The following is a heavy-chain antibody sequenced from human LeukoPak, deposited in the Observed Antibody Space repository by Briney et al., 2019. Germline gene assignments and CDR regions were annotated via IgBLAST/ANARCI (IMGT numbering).Heavy chain of an antibody. CDR2: INSDGSST. Sequence: GGSLRLSCAASGFNFSNKWTHWVRQVPGKGLVWVSRINSDGSSTNYADSVKGRFTISRDNAKNTLYLQMNSLRAEDTAVYYCAQVNVVVAYWGQGTLVTVSS. D-gene: IGHD2-15*01. V-gene: IGHV3-74*01. CDR3: AQVNVVVAY. CDR1: GFNFSNKW. J-gene: IGHJ4*02.